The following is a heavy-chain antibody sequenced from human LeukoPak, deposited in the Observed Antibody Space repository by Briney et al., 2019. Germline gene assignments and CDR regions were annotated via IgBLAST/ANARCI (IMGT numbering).Heavy chain of an antibody. CDR2: IWHDGSNK. Sequence: GGSLRLSCAASGFTFSSYSMNWVRQAPGKGLEWVAIIWHDGSNKYYADSVKGRFSISRDNSKNTVYLQMSRLRAEDTAVYYCARVLDTAGMGYWGHGTLVTVSS. CDR3: ARVLDTAGMGY. J-gene: IGHJ4*01. CDR1: GFTFSSYS. D-gene: IGHD5-18*01. V-gene: IGHV3-33*08.